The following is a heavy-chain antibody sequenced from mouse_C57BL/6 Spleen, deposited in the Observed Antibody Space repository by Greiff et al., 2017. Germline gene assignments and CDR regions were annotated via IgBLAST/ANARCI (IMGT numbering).Heavy chain of an antibody. CDR2: ISDGGSYT. V-gene: IGHV5-4*01. J-gene: IGHJ3*01. D-gene: IGHD2-4*01. Sequence: EVQGVESGGGLVKPGGSLKLSCAASGFTFSSYAMSWVRQTPEKRLEWVATISDGGSYTYYPDNVKGRFTISRDNAKNNLYLQMSHLKSEDTAMYYCARGGDYDDQAWFADWGQGTLVTVSA. CDR3: ARGGDYDDQAWFAD. CDR1: GFTFSSYA.